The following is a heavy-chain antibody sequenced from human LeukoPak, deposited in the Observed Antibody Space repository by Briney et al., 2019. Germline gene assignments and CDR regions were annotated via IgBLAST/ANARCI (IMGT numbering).Heavy chain of an antibody. CDR1: GFTFSRYA. J-gene: IGHJ4*02. CDR3: VKTTYYYDSSGYGDY. D-gene: IGHD3-22*01. CDR2: ISSNGGRT. V-gene: IGHV3-64D*06. Sequence: GGSLRLSCSASGFTFSRYAMHGLRQAPGKGLEYVSAISSNGGRTYYADSVKGRFTISRDNSKNTLYLPMSSLRADDTAVYYCVKTTYYYDSSGYGDYWGQGTLVTVSS.